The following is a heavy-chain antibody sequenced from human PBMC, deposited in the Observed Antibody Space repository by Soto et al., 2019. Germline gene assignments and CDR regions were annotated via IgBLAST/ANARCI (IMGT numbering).Heavy chain of an antibody. Sequence: ASVKVSCKASGYTFTSYAMHWVRQAPGQRLEWMGWINAGNGNTKYSQKFQGRVTITRDTSASTAYMELSSLRSEDTAVYYCARISSSSWYLDYYYGMDVWGQGTTVTVSS. D-gene: IGHD6-13*01. CDR1: GYTFTSYA. V-gene: IGHV1-3*01. J-gene: IGHJ6*02. CDR2: INAGNGNT. CDR3: ARISSSSWYLDYYYGMDV.